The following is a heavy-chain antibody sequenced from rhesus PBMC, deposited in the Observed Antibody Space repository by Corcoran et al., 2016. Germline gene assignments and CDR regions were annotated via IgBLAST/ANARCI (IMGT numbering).Heavy chain of an antibody. D-gene: IGHD3-16*01. CDR3: ASQNYSGSYYYTFDY. V-gene: IGHV4-169*01. CDR2: IDGTRTST. Sequence: QLQLQESGPGLVKTSEILSVTCAVSGGSISSSYWSWIRQAPGKGLEWIGYIDGTRTSTNYNPSLQRRVTLSVDTSKDQLSLRLSSVTTADTAVCYCASQNYSGSYYYTFDYWGQGVVVTVAS. CDR1: GGSISSSY. J-gene: IGHJ4*01.